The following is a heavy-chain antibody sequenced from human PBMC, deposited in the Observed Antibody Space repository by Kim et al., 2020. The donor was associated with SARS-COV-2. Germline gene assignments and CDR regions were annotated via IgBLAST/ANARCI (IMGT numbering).Heavy chain of an antibody. V-gene: IGHV3-30*01. J-gene: IGHJ4*02. D-gene: IGHD3-10*01. Sequence: SVKGRFTISRDNSKNTLYLQMNSLRGEDTTVYYCARAYASGTSHGVVAYYWGQGTLVTVSA. CDR3: ARAYASGTSHGVVAYY.